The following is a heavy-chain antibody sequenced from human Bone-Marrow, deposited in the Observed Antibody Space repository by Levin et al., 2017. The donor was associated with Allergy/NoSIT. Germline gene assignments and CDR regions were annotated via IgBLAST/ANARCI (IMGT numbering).Heavy chain of an antibody. V-gene: IGHV4-34*01. J-gene: IGHJ4*02. CDR1: GGSFSGYY. CDR3: ARGIRLQD. CDR2: IYVSGTT. Sequence: SQTLSLTCAVNGGSFSGYYWTWVRQPTGKGLEWIGEIYVSGTTNYNPSLKSRVTISLDTSKNQFSLKLNSVTAADTAVYYCARGIRLQDWGQGTLVTVSS.